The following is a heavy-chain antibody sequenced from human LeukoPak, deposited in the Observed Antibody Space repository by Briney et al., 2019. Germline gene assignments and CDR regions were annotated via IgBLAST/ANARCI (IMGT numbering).Heavy chain of an antibody. CDR3: ARAGDILLWFGEGPKGLDV. D-gene: IGHD3-10*01. J-gene: IGHJ6*02. V-gene: IGHV4-61*02. CDR1: GGSISSDNYY. Sequence: SETLSLTCTVSGGSISSDNYYWSWIRQPAGKGLEWIGRIYTSGSTNYNPSLKSRVTMSLDTSKNQFSLNLSSVTAADTAVYYCARAGDILLWFGEGPKGLDVWGQGTTVTVSS. CDR2: IYTSGST.